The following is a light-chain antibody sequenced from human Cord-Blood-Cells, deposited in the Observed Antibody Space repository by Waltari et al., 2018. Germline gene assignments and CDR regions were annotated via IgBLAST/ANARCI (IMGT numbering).Light chain of an antibody. J-gene: IGKJ1*01. CDR2: EAS. V-gene: IGKV1-5*03. CDR1: QSISSW. Sequence: DIQMTQSPSSLSASVGDRVTITCRASQSISSWLAWYQQKPGKAPKLLIYEASSLECGVTSRFSGSSSGREHSLPQSSVKSKDFATHLCKQYKNHSTFGQGTKVEIK. CDR3: KQYKNHST.